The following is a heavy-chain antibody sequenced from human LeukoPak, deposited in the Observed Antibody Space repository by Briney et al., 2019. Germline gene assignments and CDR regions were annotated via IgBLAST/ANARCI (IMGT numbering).Heavy chain of an antibody. CDR1: GGSISSSSYY. Sequence: SETLSLTCTVSGGSISSSSYYWGWIRQPPGKGLEWIGSIYYSGNTYYNPSLKSRVSISVDTSKNQFSLKLTSVTAADTAVYYCARQGGSSSPYYYYYMDVWGKGTTVTVSS. CDR2: IYYSGNT. V-gene: IGHV4-39*01. CDR3: ARQGGSSSPYYYYYMDV. J-gene: IGHJ6*03. D-gene: IGHD6-13*01.